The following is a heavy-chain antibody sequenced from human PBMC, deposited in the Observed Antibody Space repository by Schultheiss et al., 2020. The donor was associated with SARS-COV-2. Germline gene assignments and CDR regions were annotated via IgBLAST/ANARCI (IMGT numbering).Heavy chain of an antibody. V-gene: IGHV4-4*07. CDR2: IYTSGST. CDR1: GGSFSGYY. CDR3: AKEHGDLAWYFDL. D-gene: IGHD4-17*01. Sequence: SETLSLTCAVYGGSFSGYYWSWIRQPAGKGLEWIGRIYTSGSTNYNPSLKSRVTMSVDTSKNQFSLKLSSVTAADTAVYYCAKEHGDLAWYFDLWGRGTLVTVSS. J-gene: IGHJ2*01.